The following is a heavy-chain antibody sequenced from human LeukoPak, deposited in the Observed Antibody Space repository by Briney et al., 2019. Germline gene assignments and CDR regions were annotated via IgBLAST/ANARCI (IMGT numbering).Heavy chain of an antibody. Sequence: GGSLRLSCAASGFTFSSYGIHWVRQAPGKGLEWVAFISYDGSSKYYADSVEGRFAISRDNAKNTLYLQMNNLRVEDTAVYYCARDGVVAATSATNWFDPWGQGTLVTVSS. CDR3: ARDGVVAATSATNWFDP. D-gene: IGHD2-15*01. CDR2: ISYDGSSK. CDR1: GFTFSSYG. J-gene: IGHJ5*02. V-gene: IGHV3-30*09.